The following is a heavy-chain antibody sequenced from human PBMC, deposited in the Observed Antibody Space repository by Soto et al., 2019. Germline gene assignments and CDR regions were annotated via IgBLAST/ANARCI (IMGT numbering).Heavy chain of an antibody. D-gene: IGHD2-15*01. V-gene: IGHV4-30-4*01. J-gene: IGHJ5*01. CDR2: IYKSTTT. CDR1: GDSISTVDYF. CDR3: ARGRYCLTGRCFPNWFDS. Sequence: SETLSLTCSVSGDSISTVDYFWAWIRQPPGQALEYIGYIYKSTTTYYNPSFESRVAISLDTSKSQFSLNVTSVTAADTAVYFCARGRYCLTGRCFPNWFDSWGQGTLVTAPQ.